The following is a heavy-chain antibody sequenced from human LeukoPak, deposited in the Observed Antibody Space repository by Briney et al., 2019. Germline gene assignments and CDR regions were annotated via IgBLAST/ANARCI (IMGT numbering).Heavy chain of an antibody. CDR2: INPSGGST. V-gene: IGHV1-46*01. D-gene: IGHD1-26*01. CDR1: GYTFTSYA. CDR3: ARGGVGATTYVWFDP. J-gene: IGHJ5*02. Sequence: GASVKVSCKASGYTFTSYAMNWVRQAPGQGLECMGIINPSGGSTSYAQKFQGRVTMTRDMSTSTVYMELSSLRSEDTAVYYCARGGVGATTYVWFDPWGQGTLVTVSS.